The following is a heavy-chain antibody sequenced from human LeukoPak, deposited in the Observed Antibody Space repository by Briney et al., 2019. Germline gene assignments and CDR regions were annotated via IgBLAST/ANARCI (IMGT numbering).Heavy chain of an antibody. J-gene: IGHJ4*02. D-gene: IGHD2-15*01. CDR3: AKDLPVYSVVVAAVDY. CDR1: GFTFSSYG. Sequence: GGSLRLSCAASGFTFSSYGMHWVRQAPGKGLEWVAVISYDGSNKYYADSVKGRFTLSRDNSKNALYLQMNSLRAEDTAVYYCAKDLPVYSVVVAAVDYWGQGTLVTVSS. V-gene: IGHV3-30*18. CDR2: ISYDGSNK.